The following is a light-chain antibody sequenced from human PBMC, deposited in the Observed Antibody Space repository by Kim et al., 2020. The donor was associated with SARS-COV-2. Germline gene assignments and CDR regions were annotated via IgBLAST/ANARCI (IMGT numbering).Light chain of an antibody. J-gene: IGLJ3*02. Sequence: GKTVTITCTRSSGSIASNYVQWYQQRPGSSPTTVIYEDNQRPSGVPDRFSGSIDSSSNSASLTISGLKTEDEADYYCQSYDSSNPVFGGGTQLTVL. CDR2: EDN. V-gene: IGLV6-57*01. CDR1: SGSIASNY. CDR3: QSYDSSNPV.